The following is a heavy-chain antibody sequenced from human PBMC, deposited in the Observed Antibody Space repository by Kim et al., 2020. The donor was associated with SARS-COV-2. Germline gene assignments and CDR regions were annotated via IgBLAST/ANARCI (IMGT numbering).Heavy chain of an antibody. CDR2: GTT. CDR3: ARDLVWFDP. J-gene: IGHJ5*02. D-gene: IGHD2-8*02. Sequence: GTTSYAQKFQGRVTMTPDESTSTAYVELSSLRSEDTAVYYCARDLVWFDPWGQGTLVTVSS. V-gene: IGHV1-69*01.